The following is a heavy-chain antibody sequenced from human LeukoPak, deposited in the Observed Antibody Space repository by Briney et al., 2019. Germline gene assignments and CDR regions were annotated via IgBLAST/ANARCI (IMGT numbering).Heavy chain of an antibody. CDR3: ARQPRSVYCSSTSCFLWYFDL. CDR2: IYPGDSDT. J-gene: IGHJ2*01. V-gene: IGHV5-51*01. D-gene: IGHD2-2*01. Sequence: GESLKISCKGSGYSFTSYWIGWVRQMPGKGLEWMGIIYPGDSDTRYSPSFQGQVTISADKSISTAYLQWSSLKASDTAMYYCARQPRSVYCSSTSCFLWYFDLWGRGTLVTVSS. CDR1: GYSFTSYW.